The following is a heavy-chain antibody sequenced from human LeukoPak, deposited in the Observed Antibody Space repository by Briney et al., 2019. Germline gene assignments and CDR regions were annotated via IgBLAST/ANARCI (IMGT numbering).Heavy chain of an antibody. CDR1: GSTFSSYG. Sequence: GGSLRLSCAASGSTFSSYGMHWVRQAPGKGLEWVAVISYDGSNKYYVDSVKGRFTISRDNSKNTLSLQMNSLRTEDTAVYYCAKDLERHIVVVTASAVDYWGQGTLVTVSS. D-gene: IGHD2-21*02. CDR3: AKDLERHIVVVTASAVDY. CDR2: ISYDGSNK. J-gene: IGHJ4*02. V-gene: IGHV3-30*18.